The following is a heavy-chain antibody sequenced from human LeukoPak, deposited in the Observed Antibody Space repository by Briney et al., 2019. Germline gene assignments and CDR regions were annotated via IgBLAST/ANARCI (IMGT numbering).Heavy chain of an antibody. CDR3: RAAVAGDYFDL. J-gene: IGHJ2*01. CDR1: GFTLSGAA. CDR2: FRSKADSYTT. V-gene: IGHV3-73*01. Sequence: GGSLRLSCAASGFTLSGAAMHWVRHASGKGLEWLGRFRSKADSYTTAYAASVKGRFTVSRDDTKNTAYLQMNSLKTEDTAVYYCRAAVAGDYFDLWGRGTLVTVSS. D-gene: IGHD6-19*01.